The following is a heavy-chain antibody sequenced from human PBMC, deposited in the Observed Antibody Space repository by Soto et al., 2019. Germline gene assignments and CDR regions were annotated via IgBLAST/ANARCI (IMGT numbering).Heavy chain of an antibody. CDR2: ISGSGGRS. Sequence: EVQLLDSGGGLVQPGGSLRLSCAASGFTFSNYAMTWVRQGPGKGLEWVSGISGSGGRSYYAYSVKGRFTIYRDNSKSTLYLQMNSLRAEDTAVYYCAKAYFVWSSEQPYYFDYWGQGALVTVSS. D-gene: IGHD3-16*01. J-gene: IGHJ4*02. CDR1: GFTFSNYA. CDR3: AKAYFVWSSEQPYYFDY. V-gene: IGHV3-23*01.